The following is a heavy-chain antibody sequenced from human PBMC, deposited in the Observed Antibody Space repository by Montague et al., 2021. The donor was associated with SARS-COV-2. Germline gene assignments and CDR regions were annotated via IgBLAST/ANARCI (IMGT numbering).Heavy chain of an antibody. CDR1: GGPISGYY. V-gene: IGHV4-59*01. J-gene: IGHJ5*02. Sequence: SETLSLTCSVSGGPISGYYRSWIRQSPGKGLEWIGYIYYSGGTXXXPSXXXRVIISVDTSKSQFSLKLGSVTAADTAVYYCARDRFIAGGRLPHGFDPWGQGTLVTVPS. D-gene: IGHD6-13*01. CDR2: IYYSGGT. CDR3: ARDRFIAGGRLPHGFDP.